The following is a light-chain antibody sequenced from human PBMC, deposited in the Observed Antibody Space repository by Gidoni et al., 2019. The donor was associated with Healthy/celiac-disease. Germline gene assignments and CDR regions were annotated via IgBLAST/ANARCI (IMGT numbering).Light chain of an antibody. CDR3: QQYGSSPIT. Sequence: EIVLTQSPGTLSLSPGERATLSCRASQSVTSSYLAWYQQKPGQAPRLLIYCASSRATGIPDRFSGGGSGTDFTLTISRLEPEDCAVYYCQQYGSSPITFGQGTRLEIK. V-gene: IGKV3-20*01. CDR2: CAS. J-gene: IGKJ5*01. CDR1: QSVTSSY.